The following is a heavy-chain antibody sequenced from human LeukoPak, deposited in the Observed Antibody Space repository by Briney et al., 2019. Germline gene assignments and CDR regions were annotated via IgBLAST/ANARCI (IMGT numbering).Heavy chain of an antibody. V-gene: IGHV4-59*08. Sequence: SETLSLTCTVSGGSVSGYYCNWIRQPPGKGLEWIGYMSYSGSTNYNPSLKSRVTISIDTSKNQFSLKLSSVTAADTAVYYCARHGGTRVTLVEVYYFDYWGQGTLVTVSS. D-gene: IGHD4-11*01. CDR3: ARHGGTRVTLVEVYYFDY. CDR1: GGSVSGYY. J-gene: IGHJ4*02. CDR2: MSYSGST.